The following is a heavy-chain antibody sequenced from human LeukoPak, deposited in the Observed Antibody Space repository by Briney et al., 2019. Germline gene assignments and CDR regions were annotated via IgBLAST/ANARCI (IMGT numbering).Heavy chain of an antibody. V-gene: IGHV3-21*01. CDR3: ARDVDTAMVPHFDY. CDR1: GFTFSSYS. D-gene: IGHD5-18*01. J-gene: IGHJ4*02. Sequence: GGSLRLSCAASGFTFSSYSMNWVRQAPGKGLEWVSSISSSSSYIYYADSVKGRFTISRDNAKNSLYLQMNSLRAEDPAVYYCARDVDTAMVPHFDYWGQGTLVTVSS. CDR2: ISSSSSYI.